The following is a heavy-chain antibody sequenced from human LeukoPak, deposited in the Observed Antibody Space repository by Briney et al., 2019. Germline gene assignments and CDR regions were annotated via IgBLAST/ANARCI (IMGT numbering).Heavy chain of an antibody. J-gene: IGHJ6*02. CDR3: ARAWYSSGWKTWIYYYYGMDV. CDR1: GFTFSSYE. V-gene: IGHV3-48*03. D-gene: IGHD6-19*01. Sequence: GGSLRLSCAASGFTFSSYEMNWVRQAPGKGLEWVSYISSSGSTTHYADSVKGRFTISRDNAKNSLYLQMNSLRAEDTAVYYCARAWYSSGWKTWIYYYYGMDVWGQGTTVTVSS. CDR2: ISSSGSTT.